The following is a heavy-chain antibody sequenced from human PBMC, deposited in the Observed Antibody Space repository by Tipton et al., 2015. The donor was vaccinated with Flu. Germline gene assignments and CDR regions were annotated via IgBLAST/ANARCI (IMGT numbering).Heavy chain of an antibody. Sequence: SLRLSCAASGFTFRSYGMHWVRQGPGKGLVWVSHLNSDRSSTTYADSVKGRFTVSRDNAKNSLYLQMNSLRADDTAVYYCARQIGGGDCYWGQGALVTVSS. CDR2: LNSDRSST. CDR3: ARQIGGGDCY. V-gene: IGHV3-74*01. CDR1: GFTFRSYG. D-gene: IGHD2-21*01. J-gene: IGHJ4*02.